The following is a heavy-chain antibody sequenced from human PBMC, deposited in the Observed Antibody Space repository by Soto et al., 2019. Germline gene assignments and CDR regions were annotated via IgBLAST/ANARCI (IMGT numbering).Heavy chain of an antibody. CDR1: GYTFTSYG. V-gene: IGHV1-18*04. Sequence: SVKVSCKASGYTFTSYGISWVRQAPVQGLEWMGWISAYNGNTNYAQKLQGRVTMTTDTSTSTAYMELRSLRSDDTAVYYCARDMNGYCSSTSCSYLPDYWGQGTLVTVSS. CDR3: ARDMNGYCSSTSCSYLPDY. CDR2: ISAYNGNT. J-gene: IGHJ4*02. D-gene: IGHD2-2*01.